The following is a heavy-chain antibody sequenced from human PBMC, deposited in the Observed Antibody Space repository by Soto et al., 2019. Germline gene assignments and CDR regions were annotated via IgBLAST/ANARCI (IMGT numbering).Heavy chain of an antibody. V-gene: IGHV1-2*04. J-gene: IGHJ6*02. D-gene: IGHD2-15*01. Sequence: ASVKVSCKASGYTFTGYYMHWVRQAPGQGLEWMGWINPNSGGTNYAQKFQGWVTMTRDTSISTAYMELSRLRSDDTAVCYCARDPRYCSGGSCYQEAYYYGMDVWGQGTTVTVSS. CDR2: INPNSGGT. CDR1: GYTFTGYY. CDR3: ARDPRYCSGGSCYQEAYYYGMDV.